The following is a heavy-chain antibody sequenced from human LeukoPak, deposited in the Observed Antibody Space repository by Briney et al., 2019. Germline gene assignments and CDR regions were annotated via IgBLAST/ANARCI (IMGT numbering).Heavy chain of an antibody. Sequence: GGSLRLSCAASGFTFSSYAMHWVRQAPGKGLEWVAVISYDGSDKYYADSVKGRFTTSRDNSKNTLYLQMNSLRADDTAVYYCARDEELVLDYWGQGTLVTVSS. CDR3: ARDEELVLDY. CDR1: GFTFSSYA. V-gene: IGHV3-30*01. J-gene: IGHJ4*02. CDR2: ISYDGSDK. D-gene: IGHD2-8*02.